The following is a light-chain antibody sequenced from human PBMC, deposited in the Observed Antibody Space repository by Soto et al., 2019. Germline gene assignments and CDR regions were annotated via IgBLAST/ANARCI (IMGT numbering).Light chain of an antibody. CDR1: QSVLYSSNSKNY. V-gene: IGKV4-1*01. CDR2: WAS. CDR3: QQYYSSPYG. Sequence: DIVMTQSPDSLAVSLGERATINCKSSQSVLYSSNSKNYLAWYQQKPGQPPKLLIYWASTRESGVPDRFSGSGSGTDFTLTISSLQAEDVAVYYCQQYYSSPYGFGQGTKLEIK. J-gene: IGKJ2*03.